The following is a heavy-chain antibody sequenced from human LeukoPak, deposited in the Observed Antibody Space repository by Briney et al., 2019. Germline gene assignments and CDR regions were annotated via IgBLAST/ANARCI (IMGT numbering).Heavy chain of an antibody. V-gene: IGHV3-48*03. CDR3: ARDSSLSRYDSSGFGY. J-gene: IGHJ4*02. CDR1: GFTFSSYE. CDR2: ISSSGSTI. Sequence: AGGSLRLSCAASGFTFSSYEMNWVRQAPGKGLEWVSYISSSGSTIYYADSVKGRFTISRDNAKNSLYLQMNSLRAEDTAVYYCARDSSLSRYDSSGFGYWGQGTLVTVSS. D-gene: IGHD3-22*01.